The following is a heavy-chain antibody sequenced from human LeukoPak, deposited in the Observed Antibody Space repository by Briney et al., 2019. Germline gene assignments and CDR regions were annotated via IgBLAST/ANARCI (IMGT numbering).Heavy chain of an antibody. CDR2: IVVGSGNT. Sequence: GTSVKVSCKASGFTFTSSAMQWVRPARGQRLEWIGWIVVGSGNTNYAQKFQERVTITRDMSTSTAYMELSSLRSEDTAVYYCAAVMESYYDSSGYYSSFDYWGQGTLVTVSS. D-gene: IGHD3-22*01. CDR3: AAVMESYYDSSGYYSSFDY. V-gene: IGHV1-58*02. CDR1: GFTFTSSA. J-gene: IGHJ4*02.